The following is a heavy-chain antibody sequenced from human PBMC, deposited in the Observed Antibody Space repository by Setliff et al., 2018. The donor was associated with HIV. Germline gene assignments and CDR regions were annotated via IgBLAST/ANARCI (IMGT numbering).Heavy chain of an antibody. CDR1: GYTFTSYA. D-gene: IGHD3-3*01. V-gene: IGHV1-18*01. CDR2: ISAYNGNT. J-gene: IGHJ6*03. CDR3: ARQFLDWSNDYYSRYYMDV. Sequence: GASVKVSCKASGYTFTSYAMHWVRQAPGQRLEWMGWISAYNGNTHYAQRLQGRVTMTTDTSTRTAYMELRSLRSDDTAVYYCARQFLDWSNDYYSRYYMDVWGKGTTVTVTS.